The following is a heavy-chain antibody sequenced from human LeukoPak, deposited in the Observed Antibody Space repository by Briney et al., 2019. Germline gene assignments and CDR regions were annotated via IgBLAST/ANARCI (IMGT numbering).Heavy chain of an antibody. Sequence: SGTLSLTCAVSGGSISSYYWSWIRQPPGKGLEWIGYIYYSGSTNYNPSLKSRVTISVDTSKNQLSQKLSSVTAAVTAVYYCARDSHSSGWSFDYWGQGTLVTVSS. V-gene: IGHV4-59*01. CDR3: ARDSHSSGWSFDY. CDR1: GGSISSYY. D-gene: IGHD6-19*01. CDR2: IYYSGST. J-gene: IGHJ4*02.